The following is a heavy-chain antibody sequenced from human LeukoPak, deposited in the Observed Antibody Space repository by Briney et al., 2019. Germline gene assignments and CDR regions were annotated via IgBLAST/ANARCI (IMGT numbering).Heavy chain of an antibody. CDR3: VAAPNWSYFDD. Sequence: SETLSLTCTVSGGSIRSSSYYWGWIRQPPGMGLEWIGHVHYSGSTNYNPSLNSRVTISADTSKNQFSLKVSSVTAADTAVYYCVAAPNWSYFDDWGLGTLVTVSS. D-gene: IGHD1-1*01. V-gene: IGHV4-61*05. CDR2: VHYSGST. CDR1: GGSIRSSSYY. J-gene: IGHJ4*02.